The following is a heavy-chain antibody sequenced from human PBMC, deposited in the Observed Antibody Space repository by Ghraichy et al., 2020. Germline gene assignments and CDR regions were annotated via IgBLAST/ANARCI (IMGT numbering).Heavy chain of an antibody. CDR2: IFDNGRT. CDR1: GGSISSGSYY. CDR3: ARDGYYYGSSPFEY. D-gene: IGHD3-22*01. Sequence: SETLSLTCTVSGGSISSGSYYWSWIRQPAGKGLEWIGRIFDNGRTEFNPSLKSRVNMSVDTSKDQFSLKLSSVTAADTAVYYCARDGYYYGSSPFEYWGQGILVTVSS. J-gene: IGHJ4*02. V-gene: IGHV4-61*02.